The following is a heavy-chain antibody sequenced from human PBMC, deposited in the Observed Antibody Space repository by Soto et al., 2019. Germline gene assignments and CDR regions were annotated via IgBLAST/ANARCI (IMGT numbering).Heavy chain of an antibody. J-gene: IGHJ5*02. Sequence: QVQLQQWGAGLLKPSETLSLTCAVYGGSFSGYYWSWIRQPPGQGLEWIGEINHSGSTNYNPSLKSRVTISVDTSKNQFSLKLSSVTAADTAVYYCARGRRGDCSGGSCYSGWFDPWGQGTLVTVSS. CDR2: INHSGST. D-gene: IGHD2-15*01. CDR3: ARGRRGDCSGGSCYSGWFDP. CDR1: GGSFSGYY. V-gene: IGHV4-34*01.